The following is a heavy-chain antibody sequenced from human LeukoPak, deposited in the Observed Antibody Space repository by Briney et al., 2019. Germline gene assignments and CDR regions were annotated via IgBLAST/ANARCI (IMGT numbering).Heavy chain of an antibody. CDR3: ARHRTASDY. Sequence: GGSLRLSCAASGFTFSDYWMHWVRQTPVKGLVWVSRINSDASSTTYADSVKGRFTISRDNGKNSLYLQMNSLRAADTAVYYCARHRTASDYWGQGTLVTVSS. CDR2: INSDASST. J-gene: IGHJ4*02. D-gene: IGHD3-16*02. V-gene: IGHV3-74*03. CDR1: GFTFSDYW.